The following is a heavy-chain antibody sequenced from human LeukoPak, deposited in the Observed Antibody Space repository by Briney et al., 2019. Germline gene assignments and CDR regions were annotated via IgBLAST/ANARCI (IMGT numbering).Heavy chain of an antibody. J-gene: IGHJ6*03. CDR1: GYIFTSYG. Sequence: GASVTVTRKSSGYIFTSYGISWVRQAPGQGLEGVGWICAYNGNTNYAQKLQGRVTMTTDISTSTAYMELRSLRSDDTAVYYCARIAARREDYYYYMDVWGKGTTVTVSS. CDR3: ARIAARREDYYYYMDV. V-gene: IGHV1-18*01. D-gene: IGHD6-6*01. CDR2: ICAYNGNT.